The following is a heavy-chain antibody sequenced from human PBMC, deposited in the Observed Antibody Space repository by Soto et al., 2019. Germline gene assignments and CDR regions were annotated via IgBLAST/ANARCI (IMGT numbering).Heavy chain of an antibody. CDR2: ISPQSGVT. J-gene: IGHJ6*02. V-gene: IGHV1-2*02. CDR3: TLIGYDYYYGMDV. Sequence: ASVKVSCKASGYTFTGYYLPWVRQAPGQGLEWMAWISPQSGVTNYAQKFQGRVTVTRDTSISTAYLELSRLRSDDTAVYYCTLIGYDYYYGMDVWGQGTTVTVSS. CDR1: GYTFTGYY. D-gene: IGHD2-21*01.